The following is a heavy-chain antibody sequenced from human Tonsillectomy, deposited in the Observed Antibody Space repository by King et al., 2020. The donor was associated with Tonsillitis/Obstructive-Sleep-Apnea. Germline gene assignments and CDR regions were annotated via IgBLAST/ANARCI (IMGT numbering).Heavy chain of an antibody. Sequence: VQLVESGGGLVQPGGSLRRSCAASGFTFSSYSRNWVRQAPGKGLEGGSYISSSSRTIYKADAVKGGFTISSDNAKNSLYLQMNSLRDEDTAVYYCARDLARYCSSTSCLAFDIWGQGTMVTVSS. D-gene: IGHD2-2*01. CDR3: ARDLARYCSSTSCLAFDI. J-gene: IGHJ3*02. CDR1: GFTFSSYS. CDR2: ISSSSRTI. V-gene: IGHV3-48*02.